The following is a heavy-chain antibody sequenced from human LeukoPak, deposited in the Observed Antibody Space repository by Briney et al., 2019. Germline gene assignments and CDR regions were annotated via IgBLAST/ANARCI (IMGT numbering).Heavy chain of an antibody. CDR2: IYYSGST. Sequence: PSETLSLTCTVPGGSISSYYWSWIRQPPGKGLEWIGYIYYSGSTNYNPSLKNRVTISVDTSNNQFSLKLSSVTAADTAVYYCARENTMVRGALDAFDIWGQGTMVTVSS. CDR1: GGSISSYY. J-gene: IGHJ3*02. D-gene: IGHD3-10*01. V-gene: IGHV4-59*01. CDR3: ARENTMVRGALDAFDI.